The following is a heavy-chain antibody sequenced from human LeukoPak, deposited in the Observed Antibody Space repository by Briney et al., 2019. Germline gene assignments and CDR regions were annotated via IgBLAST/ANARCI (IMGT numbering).Heavy chain of an antibody. CDR3: AKADGSRRFDY. V-gene: IGHV3-74*01. CDR2: INSDGSST. D-gene: IGHD5-24*01. CDR1: GFTFSSYW. J-gene: IGHJ4*02. Sequence: GGSLRLSCAASGFTFSSYWMHWVRQAPGKGLVWVSRINSDGSSTSYADSVKGRFTISRDNAKNTLYLQMNSLRAEDTAVYYCAKADGSRRFDYWDQGTLVTVSS.